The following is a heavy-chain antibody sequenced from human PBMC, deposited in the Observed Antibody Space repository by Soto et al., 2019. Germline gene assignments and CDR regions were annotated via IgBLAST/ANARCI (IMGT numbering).Heavy chain of an antibody. D-gene: IGHD6-25*01. Sequence: GSLRLSCEASGFTFSSYAMSWVRQAPGKGLEWVSAISGSGGSTYYADSVKGRFTISRDNSKKTLYLQMNSLRAEDTAAYYCAKARIAADGRGYSFDSWGQGTLLTVSA. CDR3: AKARIAADGRGYSFDS. J-gene: IGHJ4*02. CDR1: GFTFSSYA. CDR2: ISGSGGST. V-gene: IGHV3-23*01.